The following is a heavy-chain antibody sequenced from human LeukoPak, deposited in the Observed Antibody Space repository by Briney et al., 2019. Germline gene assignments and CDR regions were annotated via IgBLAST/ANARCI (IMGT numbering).Heavy chain of an antibody. D-gene: IGHD3-10*01. CDR2: IYYSGST. Sequence: PSETLSLTCTVSGGSISSSSYYWGWIRQPPGKGLEWIGSIYYSGSTYYNPSLKSRVTISVDTSKNQFSLKLSSVTAADTAVYYCARVIITMVRGVNPNDAFDIWGQGTMVTVSS. CDR1: GGSISSSSYY. J-gene: IGHJ3*02. V-gene: IGHV4-39*07. CDR3: ARVIITMVRGVNPNDAFDI.